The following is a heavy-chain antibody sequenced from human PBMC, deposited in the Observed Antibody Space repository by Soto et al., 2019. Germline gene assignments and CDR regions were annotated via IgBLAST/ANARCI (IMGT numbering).Heavy chain of an antibody. J-gene: IGHJ4*02. Sequence: QVQLVQSGAEVKKPGASVKVSCKASGYTFTSYGISWVRQAPGQGLEWMGWISAYNGNTNYAQKLQGRVTMTTDTSTRTAYMELRSLRSDDTAVYYCARDTSARLWFGELSSLDYWGQGTLVTVSS. CDR1: GYTFTSYG. V-gene: IGHV1-18*01. D-gene: IGHD3-10*01. CDR3: ARDTSARLWFGELSSLDY. CDR2: ISAYNGNT.